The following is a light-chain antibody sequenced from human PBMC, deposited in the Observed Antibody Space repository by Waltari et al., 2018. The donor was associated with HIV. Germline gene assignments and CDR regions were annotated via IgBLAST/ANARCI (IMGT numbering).Light chain of an antibody. CDR1: QSISSW. V-gene: IGKV1-5*03. Sequence: DILMTQSPSILSASVGDRAIITCRASQSISSWLAWSQHKPGTAPKLLICTASVLEGGGPSRFGGSGSGTEFTLNITNLQPDDFATYYCQHYSRSPYTFGQGTNLEI. CDR2: TAS. CDR3: QHYSRSPYT. J-gene: IGKJ2*01.